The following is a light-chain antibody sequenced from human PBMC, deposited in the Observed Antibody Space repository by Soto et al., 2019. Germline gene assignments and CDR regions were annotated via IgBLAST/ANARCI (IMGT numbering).Light chain of an antibody. Sequence: DIVMTQSPLSLPVTPGEPASISCRSSQSLLHSNGYNYLDWYLQKPGQSPQLLIYFGSNRAAGAPDRFSSSGSGTDFTLKISRVEAEDVGVYYCMQALQTPPWTFGQGTKLEIK. V-gene: IGKV2-28*01. CDR2: FGS. CDR1: QSLLHSNGYNY. J-gene: IGKJ2*02. CDR3: MQALQTPPWT.